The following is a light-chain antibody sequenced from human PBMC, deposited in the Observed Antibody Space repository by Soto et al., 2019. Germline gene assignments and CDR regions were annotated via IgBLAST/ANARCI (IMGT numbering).Light chain of an antibody. J-gene: IGKJ1*01. Sequence: DIQMTQSPSSLSASVGDRVTITCRASQSISSYLNWYQQKPGKAPKLLIYAASSLQSGVQSRFSASGSVTDFTLTISSLQPEDFATYYCQQSYSTLVTFGQGTKVEIK. V-gene: IGKV1-39*01. CDR3: QQSYSTLVT. CDR1: QSISSY. CDR2: AAS.